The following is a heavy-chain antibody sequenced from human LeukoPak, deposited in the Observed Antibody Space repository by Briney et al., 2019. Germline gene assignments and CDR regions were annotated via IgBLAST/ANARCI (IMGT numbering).Heavy chain of an antibody. CDR1: GGSISSGGYS. D-gene: IGHD6-19*01. V-gene: IGHV4-30-2*01. CDR2: IYHSGST. Sequence: PSQTLSLTCAVSGGSISSGGYSWSWIRQPPGKGLEWIGYIYHSGSTYYNPSLKSRVTISVDRSKNQFSLKLSSVTAADTAIYYCARAVSGRFDYWGQGTLVTVSS. CDR3: ARAVSGRFDY. J-gene: IGHJ4*02.